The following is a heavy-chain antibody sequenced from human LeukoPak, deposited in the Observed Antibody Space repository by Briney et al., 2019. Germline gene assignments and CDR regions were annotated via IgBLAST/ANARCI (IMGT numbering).Heavy chain of an antibody. CDR2: ISGSGGST. D-gene: IGHD1-26*01. CDR3: AKDARALLRLGYFDC. J-gene: IGHJ4*02. V-gene: IGHV3-23*01. CDR1: GFTFSSYA. Sequence: GGSLRPSCAASGFTFSSYAMSWVRQAPGKGLEWVSAISGSGGSTYYADSVKGRFTISRDNSRHTLYLQMNSLRAEDTAVYYCAKDARALLRLGYFDCWGQGTLVTVSS.